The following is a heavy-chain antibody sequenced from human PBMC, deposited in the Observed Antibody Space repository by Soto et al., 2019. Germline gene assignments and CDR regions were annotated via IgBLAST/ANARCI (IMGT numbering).Heavy chain of an antibody. Sequence: GGSLRLSCAASGFTFSSYGMHWVRQAPGKGLEWVAVIWYDGSNKYYADSVKGRFTISRDNSKNTLYLQMNSLRAEDTAVYYCARGSSSGYYYYYYGMDVWGQGTTVTVSS. CDR2: IWYDGSNK. CDR3: ARGSSSGYYYYYYGMDV. CDR1: GFTFSSYG. V-gene: IGHV3-33*01. D-gene: IGHD3-22*01. J-gene: IGHJ6*02.